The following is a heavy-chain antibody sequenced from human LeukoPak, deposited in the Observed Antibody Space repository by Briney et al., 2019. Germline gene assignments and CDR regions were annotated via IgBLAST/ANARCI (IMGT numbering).Heavy chain of an antibody. V-gene: IGHV4-39*01. CDR3: ARSEVRDFWSGYYQTEGGDP. J-gene: IGHJ5*02. Sequence: PSETLSLTCTVSGGSISSSSYYWGWIRQPPGKGLEWIGSIYYSGSTYYNPSLKSRVTISVDTSKNQFSLKLSSVTAADTAVYYCARSEVRDFWSGYYQTEGGDPWGQGTLVTVSS. CDR2: IYYSGST. CDR1: GGSISSSSYY. D-gene: IGHD3-3*01.